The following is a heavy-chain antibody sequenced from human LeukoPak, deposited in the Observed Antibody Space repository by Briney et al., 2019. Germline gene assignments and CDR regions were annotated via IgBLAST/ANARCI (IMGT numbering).Heavy chain of an antibody. CDR1: GYTFTSYG. CDR3: ARGWIGPQQLDPTYYYYMDV. V-gene: IGHV1-18*01. Sequence: GASVTVSCKAFGYTFTSYGISWVRQAPGQGREWMGWISTYKGHTKSAQKLQDRVTMTTDTSTSTAYMELRSLRSDDTAVYYCARGWIGPQQLDPTYYYYMDVWGKGTTVTVSS. D-gene: IGHD6-13*01. CDR2: ISTYKGHT. J-gene: IGHJ6*03.